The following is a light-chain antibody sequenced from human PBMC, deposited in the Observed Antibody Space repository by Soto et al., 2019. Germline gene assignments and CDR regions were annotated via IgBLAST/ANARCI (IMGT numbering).Light chain of an antibody. CDR3: NSYGGSTNVV. CDR1: SSDVGGYHF. J-gene: IGLJ2*01. Sequence: QSALTQPPSASGSPGQSVTISCTGTSSDVGGYHFVSWYQQHPGKAPKILIYEVSKLASGVPDRFSGSKSGNTASLTVSGLQPDDEADYYCNSYGGSTNVVFGGGTKLTVL. CDR2: EVS. V-gene: IGLV2-8*01.